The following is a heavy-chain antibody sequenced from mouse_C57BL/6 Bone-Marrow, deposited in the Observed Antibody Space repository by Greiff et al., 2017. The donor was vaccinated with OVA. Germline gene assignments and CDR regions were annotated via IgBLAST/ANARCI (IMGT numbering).Heavy chain of an antibody. J-gene: IGHJ4*01. Sequence: QVQLKQSGAELVKPGASVKLSCKASGYTFTEYTIHWVKQRSGQGLEWIGWFYPGSGSIKYNEKFKDKATLTADKSSSTVYMELSRLTSEDSAVYFCARHEDRGINYDYDDYAMDYWGQGTSVTVSS. CDR1: GYTFTEYT. V-gene: IGHV1-62-2*01. D-gene: IGHD2-4*01. CDR2: FYPGSGSI. CDR3: ARHEDRGINYDYDDYAMDY.